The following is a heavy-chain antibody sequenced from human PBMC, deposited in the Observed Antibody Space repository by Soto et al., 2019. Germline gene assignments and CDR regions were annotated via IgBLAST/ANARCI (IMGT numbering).Heavy chain of an antibody. Sequence: ASVKVSCKASGYTFTSYYMHWVRQAPGQGLEWMGIINPSGGSTSYAQKFQGRVTMTRDTSTSTVYMELSSLRSEDTAVYYCARDLAYCGGDCYPEDYWGQGTLVTVSS. CDR1: GYTFTSYY. J-gene: IGHJ4*02. D-gene: IGHD2-21*02. CDR3: ARDLAYCGGDCYPEDY. CDR2: INPSGGST. V-gene: IGHV1-46*01.